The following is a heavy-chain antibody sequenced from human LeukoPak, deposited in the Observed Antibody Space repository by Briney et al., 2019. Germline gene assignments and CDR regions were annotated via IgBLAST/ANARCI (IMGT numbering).Heavy chain of an antibody. Sequence: GGSLRLSCAASGFTFSGSAMHWVRQASGKGLEWVGRIRSKANSYATAYAASVKGRFTISRDDSKNTAYLQMNSLKTEDTAVYYCTSTYYDILTGYRYFDYWGQGTLVTVSS. CDR3: TSTYYDILTGYRYFDY. V-gene: IGHV3-73*01. J-gene: IGHJ4*02. CDR1: GFTFSGSA. CDR2: IRSKANSYAT. D-gene: IGHD3-9*01.